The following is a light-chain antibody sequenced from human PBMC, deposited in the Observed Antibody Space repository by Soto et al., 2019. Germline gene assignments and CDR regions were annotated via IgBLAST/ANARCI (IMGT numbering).Light chain of an antibody. CDR1: QSVSRD. CDR3: QHRHK. J-gene: IGKJ3*01. V-gene: IGKV3-11*01. Sequence: DIVLTQSPDTLSLSPGERATLSCRASQSVSRDFAWYQQKPGQAPRHLIYDASNTTTGIPASFRGSLSRTAFTLTITSLHPDDCALYYCQHRHKFGRAIKVDFK. CDR2: DAS.